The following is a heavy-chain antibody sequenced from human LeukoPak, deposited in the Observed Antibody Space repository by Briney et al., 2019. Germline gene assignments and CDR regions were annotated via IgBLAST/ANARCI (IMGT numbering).Heavy chain of an antibody. Sequence: GGSLRLSCAASGFTFSSYSMNWVRQAPGKGLEWVSSISSSSSYIYYADSVKGRFTISRDNAKNSLYLQMNSLRAEDTAVYYCARDLVRSSSSPLFDYWGQGTLVTVSS. CDR1: GFTFSSYS. J-gene: IGHJ4*02. CDR2: ISSSSSYI. CDR3: ARDLVRSSSSPLFDY. D-gene: IGHD3-10*01. V-gene: IGHV3-21*01.